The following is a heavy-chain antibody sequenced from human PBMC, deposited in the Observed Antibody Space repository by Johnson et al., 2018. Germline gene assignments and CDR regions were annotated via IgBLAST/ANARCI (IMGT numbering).Heavy chain of an antibody. CDR3: TTGPGYYYDSSFGGI. J-gene: IGHJ3*02. V-gene: IGHV3-15*07. CDR2: IKSKTDGGTT. D-gene: IGHD3-22*01. Sequence: VQLVESGGGVVQPGRSLRLSCAASGFTFSSYAMHWVRQAPGKGLEWVGRIKSKTDGGTTDYAAPVKGRFTISRDDSKNTLYLQMNSLKTEDTAVYHCTTGPGYYYDSSFGGIWGQGTMVTVSS. CDR1: GFTFSSYA.